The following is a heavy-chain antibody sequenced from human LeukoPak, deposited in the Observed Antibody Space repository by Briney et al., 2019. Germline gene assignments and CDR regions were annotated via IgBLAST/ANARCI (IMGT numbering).Heavy chain of an antibody. V-gene: IGHV3-23*01. CDR3: ARDRGAYDFWSGYDY. CDR1: GFTFSSYA. D-gene: IGHD3-3*01. Sequence: GGSLRLSCAASGFTFSSYAMSWVRQAPGKGLEWVSAISSSGGSTYYADSVKGRFTISRDNAKNSLYLQMNSLRAEDTAVYYCARDRGAYDFWSGYDYWGQGTLVTVSS. J-gene: IGHJ4*02. CDR2: ISSSGGST.